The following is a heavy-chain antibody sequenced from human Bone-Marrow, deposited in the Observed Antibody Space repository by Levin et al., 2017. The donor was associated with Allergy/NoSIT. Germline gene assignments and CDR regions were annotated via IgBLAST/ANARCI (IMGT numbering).Heavy chain of an antibody. V-gene: IGHV3-11*01. CDR2: ISSSGSTI. Sequence: GESLKISCAASGFTFSDYYMSWIRQAPGKGLEWVSYISSSGSTIYYADSVKGRFTISRDNAKNSLYLQMNSLRAEDTAVYYCARVIRDYDFWRGYGWFDPWGQGTLVTVSS. CDR1: GFTFSDYY. CDR3: ARVIRDYDFWRGYGWFDP. J-gene: IGHJ5*02. D-gene: IGHD3-3*01.